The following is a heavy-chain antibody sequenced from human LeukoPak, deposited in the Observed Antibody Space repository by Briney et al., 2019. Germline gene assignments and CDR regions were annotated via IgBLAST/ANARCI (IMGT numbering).Heavy chain of an antibody. CDR3: AKRASGSGTSLYYFDY. J-gene: IGHJ4*02. Sequence: PGGSLRLSCAASGFTFSSYWMSWVRQAPGKGLEWVANIKQDGSDKYYVGSVKGRFTVSRDNAKNSLSLQMNSLRAEDTAVYYCAKRASGSGTSLYYFDYWGQGTLVTVSS. D-gene: IGHD3-10*01. CDR1: GFTFSSYW. CDR2: IKQDGSDK. V-gene: IGHV3-7*05.